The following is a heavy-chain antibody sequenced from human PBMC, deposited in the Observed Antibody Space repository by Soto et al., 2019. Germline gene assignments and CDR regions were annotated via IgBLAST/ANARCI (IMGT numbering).Heavy chain of an antibody. D-gene: IGHD3-10*01. J-gene: IGHJ6*02. CDR1: GYTFTNYD. V-gene: IGHV1-8*01. CDR3: TRAQFEFGSYFGLDV. CDR2: MNPDSENT. Sequence: QVHLVQSGAEVKQPGASVRVSCKASGYTFTNYDITWVRQATGQGLEWMGWMNPDSENTGSPQKFQGRVTMTVNTSINPAYMELTSLSSEDTAVYYCTRAQFEFGSYFGLDVWGQGTTVTVSS.